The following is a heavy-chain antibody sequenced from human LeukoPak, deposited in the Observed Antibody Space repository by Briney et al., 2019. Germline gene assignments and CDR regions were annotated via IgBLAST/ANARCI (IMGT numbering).Heavy chain of an antibody. CDR3: ARDRAVRYFDY. CDR1: GFTFSDFW. J-gene: IGHJ4*02. CDR2: IWYDGTKK. D-gene: IGHD3-16*02. V-gene: IGHV3-33*08. Sequence: PGGSLRLSCAASGFTFSDFWMHWVRQAPGKGLEWVALIWYDGTKKYYADSVKGRLTISRDNSKNTLYLEMNSLRAEDTAVYYCARDRAVRYFDYWGQGTLVTVSS.